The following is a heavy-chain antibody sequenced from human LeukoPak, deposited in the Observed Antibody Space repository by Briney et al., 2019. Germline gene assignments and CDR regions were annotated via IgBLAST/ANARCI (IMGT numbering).Heavy chain of an antibody. CDR3: ARMLHDYGSGRYYFDY. Sequence: SGPTLVNPTQTLTLTCTFSGFSLSTSGMCVSWIRQPPGKALEWLARIDWDDDKYYSTSLRTRLMISKDTSKNQVVLTMNNMDPVDTATYYCARMLHDYGSGRYYFDYWGQGTLVTVSS. J-gene: IGHJ4*02. CDR2: IDWDDDK. D-gene: IGHD3-10*01. CDR1: GFSLSTSGMC. V-gene: IGHV2-70*11.